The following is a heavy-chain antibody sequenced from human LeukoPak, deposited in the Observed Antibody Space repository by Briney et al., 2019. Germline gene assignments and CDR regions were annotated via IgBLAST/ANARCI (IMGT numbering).Heavy chain of an antibody. D-gene: IGHD3-22*01. J-gene: IGHJ3*02. CDR1: GYSISSGYY. CDR3: ARYYYDSSGYHHDAFDI. V-gene: IGHV4-38-2*02. CDR2: IYHSGST. Sequence: SETLSLTCTVSGYSISSGYYWGWIRQPPGKGLEWIGSIYHSGSTYYNPSLKSRVTISVDTSKNQFSLKLSSVTAADTAVYYCARYYYDSSGYHHDAFDIWGQGTTVTVSS.